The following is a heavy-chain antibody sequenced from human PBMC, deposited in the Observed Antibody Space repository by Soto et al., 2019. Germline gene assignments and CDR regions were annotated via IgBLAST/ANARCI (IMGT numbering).Heavy chain of an antibody. J-gene: IGHJ6*02. CDR3: ARDGYSSSWYWGMDV. CDR1: GFTFSSYS. Sequence: EVQLVESGGGLVKPGGSLRLSCAASGFTFSSYSMNWVRQAPGKGLAWVSSISSSSSYIYYADSVKGRFTISRDNAKNSLYLQMNSLRAEDTAVYYCARDGYSSSWYWGMDVWGQGTTVTVSS. CDR2: ISSSSSYI. V-gene: IGHV3-21*01. D-gene: IGHD6-13*01.